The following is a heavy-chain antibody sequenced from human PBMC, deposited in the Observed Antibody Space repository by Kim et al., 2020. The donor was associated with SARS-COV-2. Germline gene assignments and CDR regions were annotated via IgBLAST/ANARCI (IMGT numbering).Heavy chain of an antibody. Sequence: ASVKVSCKASGYTFTSYAMHWVRQAPGQRLEWMGWINAGNGNTKYSQKFQGRVTITRDTSASTAYMELSSLRSEDTAVYYCARDLRRYWMYYFDYWGQGTLVTVSS. J-gene: IGHJ4*02. CDR3: ARDLRRYWMYYFDY. V-gene: IGHV1-3*01. CDR2: INAGNGNT. D-gene: IGHD2-15*01. CDR1: GYTFTSYA.